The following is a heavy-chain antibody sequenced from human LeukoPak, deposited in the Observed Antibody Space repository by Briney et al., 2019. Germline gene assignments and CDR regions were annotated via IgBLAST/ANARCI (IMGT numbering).Heavy chain of an antibody. D-gene: IGHD1-26*01. V-gene: IGHV4-59*01. Sequence: PSETLSLTCTVSGGSISSYYWSWIRQPPGKGLEWIGYIFYTGSTNYNPSLKSRVTISVDTSKNQFSLKLSSVTAADTAVYYCAREVSGRHPNFDYWGQGTLVTVSS. CDR2: IFYTGST. J-gene: IGHJ4*02. CDR3: AREVSGRHPNFDY. CDR1: GGSISSYY.